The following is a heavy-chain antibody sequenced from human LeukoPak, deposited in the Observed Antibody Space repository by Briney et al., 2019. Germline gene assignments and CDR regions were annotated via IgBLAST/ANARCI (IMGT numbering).Heavy chain of an antibody. Sequence: GESLKISCKGSGFNFGNYWIGWVRQMPGKGLEWMGIIYPGDSDTRYSPSFQGQVTISADKSISTAYLQWGSLKASDTAMYYCARPSSAGSYVDAFDIWGQGTMVTVSS. V-gene: IGHV5-51*01. CDR2: IYPGDSDT. CDR1: GFNFGNYW. CDR3: ARPSSAGSYVDAFDI. J-gene: IGHJ3*02. D-gene: IGHD2-15*01.